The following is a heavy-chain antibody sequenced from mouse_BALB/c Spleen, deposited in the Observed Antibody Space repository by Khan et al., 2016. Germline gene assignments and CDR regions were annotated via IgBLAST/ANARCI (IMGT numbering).Heavy chain of an antibody. Sequence: VELVESGGGLVQPGGSLRLSCTTSGFTFTDYYMSWVRQPPGEALEWLGFARNKANGFTAEYSASVKGRVTISRDNSQSILYLQMNTLRAEDSATYYCARDLNDDYYWYLDVWGAGTTVTVSS. J-gene: IGHJ1*01. D-gene: IGHD2-3*01. CDR3: ARDLNDDYYWYLDV. CDR2: ARNKANGFTA. V-gene: IGHV7-3*02. CDR1: GFTFTDYY.